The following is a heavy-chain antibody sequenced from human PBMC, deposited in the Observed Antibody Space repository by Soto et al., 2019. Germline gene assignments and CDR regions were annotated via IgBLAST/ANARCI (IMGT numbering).Heavy chain of an antibody. CDR2: IYPGNSNT. CDR1: AYGFSIHW. Sequence: GESQKISCNGSAYGFSIHWVAWLRQMTGKGLEWVRIIYPGNSNTMYSPSFQGQVTISADTALSTTYLQWDTLKPADTAIYFCASDSHCDGGNCPMGGFDMWGQGTMVTVSS. V-gene: IGHV5-51*01. J-gene: IGHJ3*02. D-gene: IGHD2-15*01. CDR3: ASDSHCDGGNCPMGGFDM.